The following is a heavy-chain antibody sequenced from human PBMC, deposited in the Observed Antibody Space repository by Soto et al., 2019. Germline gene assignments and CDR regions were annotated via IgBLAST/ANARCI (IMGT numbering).Heavy chain of an antibody. Sequence: QVQLVQSGAEVKKPGSSVKVSCKASGGTFNFYTINWVRQAPGQRLEWMGRIIPMVDMSNYAQRFQGRVTITVDRSTTTASMVLSSLRSDDTAVYYCATSYGSGSRAFDYWGQGTLVTVSS. CDR2: IIPMVDMS. V-gene: IGHV1-69*02. CDR1: GGTFNFYT. CDR3: ATSYGSGSRAFDY. D-gene: IGHD3-10*01. J-gene: IGHJ4*02.